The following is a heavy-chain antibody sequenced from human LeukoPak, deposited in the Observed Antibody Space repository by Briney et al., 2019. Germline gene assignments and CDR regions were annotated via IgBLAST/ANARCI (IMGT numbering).Heavy chain of an antibody. CDR1: GYTFTSYG. J-gene: IGHJ3*02. V-gene: IGHV1-18*01. Sequence: GASVKVSCKASGYTFTSYGISWVRQAPGQGREWMGWISAYNGNTNYAQKLQGRVTMTTDTSTSTAYMALRSLRSEDTAVYYCARSGATVGIFDIWGQGTMVTVSS. CDR2: ISAYNGNT. CDR3: ARSGATVGIFDI. D-gene: IGHD6-25*01.